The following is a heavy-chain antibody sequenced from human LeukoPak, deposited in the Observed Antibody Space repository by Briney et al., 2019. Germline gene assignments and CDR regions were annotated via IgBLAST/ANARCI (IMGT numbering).Heavy chain of an antibody. CDR1: GFSLTTYG. CDR2: IWYDGSRK. V-gene: IGHV3-33*01. Sequence: PGRSLRLSCAASGFSLTTYGTPWLRRAPGKGLEWVAVIWYDGSRKFYGDSVKGRFTVSRDTSENTMYLQMNTLRVDDTAVYYCARDGGSGIDYWGQGTLVTVSS. J-gene: IGHJ4*02. D-gene: IGHD3-10*01. CDR3: ARDGGSGIDY.